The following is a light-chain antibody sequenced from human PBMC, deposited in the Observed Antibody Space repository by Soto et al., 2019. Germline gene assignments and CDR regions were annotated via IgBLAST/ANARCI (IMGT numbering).Light chain of an antibody. CDR2: DTS. CDR3: QQRFSWPPT. V-gene: IGKV3-11*01. CDR1: PSVSRY. Sequence: EIGLTQSPATLSLSPGDRATLSCRASPSVSRYLAWYQQKPGQAPRLLIHDTSTRATGVPVTFSGSGSGTEFPLTISSLEPEDSAMYYCQQRFSWPPTFGGGTHVEIK. J-gene: IGKJ4*01.